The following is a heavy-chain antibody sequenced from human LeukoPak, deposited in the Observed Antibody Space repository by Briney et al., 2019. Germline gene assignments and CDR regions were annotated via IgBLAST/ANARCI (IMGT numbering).Heavy chain of an antibody. D-gene: IGHD5-24*01. J-gene: IGHJ4*02. CDR2: ISYDGSNK. CDR1: GFTFSSYA. Sequence: PGGSLRLSCAASGFTFSSYAMHWVRQAPGKGLEWVAVISYDGSNKYYADSVKGRFTISRDNSKNTLYLQMNSLRAEDTAVYYCARDGRGRDGYTAPLDYWGQGTLVTVSS. V-gene: IGHV3-30-3*01. CDR3: ARDGRGRDGYTAPLDY.